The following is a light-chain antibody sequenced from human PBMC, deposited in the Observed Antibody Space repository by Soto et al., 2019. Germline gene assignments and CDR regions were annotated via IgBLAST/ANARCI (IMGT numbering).Light chain of an antibody. CDR2: GVS. CDR3: QQYGSSPLFT. Sequence: EIVLTQSPGTLSLSPGERATLSCRASQTVTNNYLAWYQQRPGQAPRLLIYGVSTRATGIPDRFGGSGSGTDFTLTISRLEPEDFAVNFCQQYGSSPLFTFGPGTKVDI. J-gene: IGKJ3*01. V-gene: IGKV3-20*01. CDR1: QTVTNNY.